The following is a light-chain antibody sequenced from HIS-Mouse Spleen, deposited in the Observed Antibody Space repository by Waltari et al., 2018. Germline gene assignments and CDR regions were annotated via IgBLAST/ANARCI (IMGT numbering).Light chain of an antibody. J-gene: IGLJ2*01. CDR2: DVS. CDR3: SSYTSSSTDVV. V-gene: IGLV2-14*03. CDR1: SSDVGGYNY. Sequence: QSALTQPASVSGSPGQSITISCTGTSSDVGGYNYVSWYQQHPGKAPKLMIYDVSNRPSGVSKRFSGSKSGNTASLTISGLQAEDEADYYCSSYTSSSTDVVFGGGTKLTVL.